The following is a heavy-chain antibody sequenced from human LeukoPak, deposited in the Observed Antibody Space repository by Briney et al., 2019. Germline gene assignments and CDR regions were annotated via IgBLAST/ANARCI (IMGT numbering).Heavy chain of an antibody. D-gene: IGHD3-22*01. CDR3: GSQFYDSSGYYFQH. Sequence: PSETLSLTCTVSGGSISSRSYYWGWIRQPPGKGLEWIANIYSSGSTYLNPSLKSRVTISVGTSKTHFSLKLSSLTAADTAVYYCGSQFYDSSGYYFQHWGQGTLVTVSS. J-gene: IGHJ1*01. V-gene: IGHV4-39*02. CDR1: GGSISSRSYY. CDR2: IYSSGST.